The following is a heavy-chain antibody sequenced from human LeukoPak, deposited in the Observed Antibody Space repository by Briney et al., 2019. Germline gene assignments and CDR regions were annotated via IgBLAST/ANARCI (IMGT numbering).Heavy chain of an antibody. Sequence: SETLSLTCAVSGGSISSGGYSWSWIRQPPGKGLEWIGYIYHSGSTYYNPSLKSRVTISVDTSKNQFSLKLSSVTAADTAVYYCAVRQWLARGAFDIWGQGTMVTVSS. CDR2: IYHSGST. CDR3: AVRQWLARGAFDI. J-gene: IGHJ3*02. D-gene: IGHD6-19*01. CDR1: GGSISSGGYS. V-gene: IGHV4-30-2*01.